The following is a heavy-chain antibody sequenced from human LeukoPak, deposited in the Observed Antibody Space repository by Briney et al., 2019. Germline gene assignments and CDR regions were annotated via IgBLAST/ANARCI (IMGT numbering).Heavy chain of an antibody. CDR1: GGSISSYY. CDR2: IYYSGST. V-gene: IGHV4-59*01. D-gene: IGHD2-2*01. Sequence: SETLSLTCTVSGGSISSYYWSWIRQPPGKGLEWIGYIYYSGSTNYNPSLKSRVTISVDTSKNQFSLKLSSVTAADTAVYYCARAALGGYCNSTSCYAAAYYYYMDVWGKGTTVTVSS. CDR3: ARAALGGYCNSTSCYAAAYYYYMDV. J-gene: IGHJ6*03.